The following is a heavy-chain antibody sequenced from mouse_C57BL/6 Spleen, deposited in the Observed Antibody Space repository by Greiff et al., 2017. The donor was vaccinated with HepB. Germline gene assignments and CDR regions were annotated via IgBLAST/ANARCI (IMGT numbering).Heavy chain of an antibody. J-gene: IGHJ1*03. Sequence: VQLQQSGPGLVKPSQSLSLTCSVTGYSITSGYYWNWIRQFPGNKLEWMGYISYDGSNNYNPSLKNRISITRDTSKNQFFLKLNSVTTEDTATYYCATYDYDEEGYFDVWGTGTTVTVSS. CDR2: ISYDGSN. D-gene: IGHD2-4*01. CDR1: GYSITSGYY. V-gene: IGHV3-6*01. CDR3: ATYDYDEEGYFDV.